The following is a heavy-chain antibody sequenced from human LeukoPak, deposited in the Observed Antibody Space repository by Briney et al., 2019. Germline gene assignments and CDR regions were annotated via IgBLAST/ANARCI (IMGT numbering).Heavy chain of an antibody. CDR2: ISSSRGFT. J-gene: IGHJ4*02. CDR1: RFTFNIYA. V-gene: IGHV3-23*01. Sequence: GGSLRLSCAASRFTFNIYAMSWVRQAPGKGLEWVSGISSSRGFTYYADSVKGRFTISRDNSKNTLYLLMNSLRADDTAIYYCAKVGGQSIVGASIDYWGQGTLVTVSS. CDR3: AKVGGQSIVGASIDY. D-gene: IGHD1-26*01.